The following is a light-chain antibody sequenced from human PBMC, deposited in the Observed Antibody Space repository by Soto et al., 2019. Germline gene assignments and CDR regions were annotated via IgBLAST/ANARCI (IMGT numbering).Light chain of an antibody. CDR3: NSYAAVNNYV. Sequence: QSALTQPPSASGSPGQSVTISCTGTSGDVGGYNFVSWYQQHPGKAPKLIIYEVSKRPSGVPDRFSGSKSGNTASLTVSGLQAEDEADYYCNSYAAVNNYVFGTGTKVTVL. CDR2: EVS. CDR1: SGDVGGYNF. V-gene: IGLV2-8*01. J-gene: IGLJ1*01.